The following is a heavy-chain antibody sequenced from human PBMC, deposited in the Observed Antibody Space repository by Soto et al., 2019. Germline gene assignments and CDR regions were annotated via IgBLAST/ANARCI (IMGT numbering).Heavy chain of an antibody. Sequence: PGESLKISCQGSGYSFASYWIAWVRQRPGKGLEWVGVIYPGDSDTRYSPSFRGQVTISADKSISHVYLQWSSLKASDTAMYYCARNRLRQYYYGMDVWGQGTTVTVSS. CDR3: ARNRLRQYYYGMDV. CDR1: GYSFASYW. J-gene: IGHJ6*02. D-gene: IGHD3-10*01. CDR2: IYPGDSDT. V-gene: IGHV5-51*01.